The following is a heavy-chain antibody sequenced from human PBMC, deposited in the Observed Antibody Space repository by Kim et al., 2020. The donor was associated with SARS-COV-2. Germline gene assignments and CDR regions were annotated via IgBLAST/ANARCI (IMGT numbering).Heavy chain of an antibody. CDR3: ARDHGGSAATDTFDY. D-gene: IGHD2-15*01. Sequence: ASVKVSCKASGYTLNTYGISWVRQAPGQGLEWMGWISTYDGDTNYAQNVQGRVTLATDTFTNTVYMEMRSLRYEDTAVYYCARDHGGSAATDTFDYWGQGTLVTVSS. CDR2: ISTYDGDT. CDR1: GYTLNTYG. J-gene: IGHJ4*02. V-gene: IGHV1-18*01.